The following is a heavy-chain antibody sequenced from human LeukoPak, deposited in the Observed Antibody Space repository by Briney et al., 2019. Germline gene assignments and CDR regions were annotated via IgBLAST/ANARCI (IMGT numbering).Heavy chain of an antibody. CDR2: ISGSGGNT. CDR3: ANPGGGVVVAAATPKVYNWFDP. J-gene: IGHJ5*02. D-gene: IGHD2-15*01. V-gene: IGHV3-23*01. Sequence: PGGSLRLSCAASGFTFSSYAMSWVRQAPGKGLEWVSAISGSGGNTYYADSVKGRFTISRDNSKNTLYLQMNSLRAEDTAVYYCANPGGGVVVAAATPKVYNWFDPWGQGTLVTVSS. CDR1: GFTFSSYA.